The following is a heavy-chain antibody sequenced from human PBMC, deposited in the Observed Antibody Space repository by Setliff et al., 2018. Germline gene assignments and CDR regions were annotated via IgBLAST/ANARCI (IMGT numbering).Heavy chain of an antibody. D-gene: IGHD3-16*01. Sequence: SETLSLTCSVSGDSVTNVHHYWSWIRQSPGKGLEWLGNIFNRVTTFYNPSFESRLVISADPSRNQFSLQLASVTAADTAVYFCARASAMLGGNFDTWGPGSLVTVSS. V-gene: IGHV4-30-4*08. J-gene: IGHJ4*01. CDR3: ARASAMLGGNFDT. CDR2: IFNRVTT. CDR1: GDSVTNVHHY.